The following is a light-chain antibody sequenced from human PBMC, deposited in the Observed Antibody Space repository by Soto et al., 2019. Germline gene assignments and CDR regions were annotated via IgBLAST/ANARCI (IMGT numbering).Light chain of an antibody. CDR2: AAS. Sequence: AIRMTQSPSSFSASTGDRVTITCRASQGISSYLAWYQQKPGKAPKLLIYAASTLQSGVPSRFSGSGSGTDFTLTISCLQSEDFATYYCQQYYSYPHTCGQGTKLEIK. V-gene: IGKV1-8*01. J-gene: IGKJ2*01. CDR3: QQYYSYPHT. CDR1: QGISSY.